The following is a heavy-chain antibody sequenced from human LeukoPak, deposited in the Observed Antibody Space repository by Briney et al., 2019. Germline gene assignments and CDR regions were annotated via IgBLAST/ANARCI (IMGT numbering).Heavy chain of an antibody. V-gene: IGHV5-51*01. Sequence: GESLKISCEASGYSFTNYWIAWVRQTPGKGLEWMGFTYPGESNTRYSPSFRGQDTISVDKSMNTVYLQWSSLKASDTAMYYCARHVTTSDYESSWFDSWGQGTLVKVSS. CDR2: TYPGESNT. CDR1: GYSFTNYW. D-gene: IGHD3-22*01. CDR3: ARHVTTSDYESSWFDS. J-gene: IGHJ5*01.